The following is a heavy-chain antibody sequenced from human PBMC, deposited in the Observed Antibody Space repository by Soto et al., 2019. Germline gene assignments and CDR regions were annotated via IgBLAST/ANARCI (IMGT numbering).Heavy chain of an antibody. D-gene: IGHD3-3*01. Sequence: PSETLSLTCAVSGGSFSGYFWSWIRQPPGKGLEWIGDINHSGSTNYNPSLKGRVTISIDTSENQFSLKLTSVTAADTAVYYCARGEWLPRSDYWGQGTQVTVSS. J-gene: IGHJ4*02. CDR2: INHSGST. V-gene: IGHV4-34*01. CDR3: ARGEWLPRSDY. CDR1: GGSFSGYF.